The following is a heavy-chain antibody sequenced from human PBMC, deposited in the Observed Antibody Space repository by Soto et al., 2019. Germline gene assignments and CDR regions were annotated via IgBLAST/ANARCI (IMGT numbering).Heavy chain of an antibody. J-gene: IGHJ4*02. D-gene: IGHD6-19*01. Sequence: QVQLVESGGGVVQPGRSLRLSCAASGFTFSSYAMHWVRQAPGKGLEWVAVISYDGSNKYYADSVKGRFTISRDNSKTLYLQMNSLRAEDTAVYYCVRDKSPYSSGWHNRHFDYWGQGILVTVSS. V-gene: IGHV3-30-3*01. CDR2: ISYDGSNK. CDR3: VRDKSPYSSGWHNRHFDY. CDR1: GFTFSSYA.